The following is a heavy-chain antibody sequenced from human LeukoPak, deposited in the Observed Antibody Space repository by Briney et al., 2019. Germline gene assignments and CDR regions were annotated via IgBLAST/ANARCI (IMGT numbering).Heavy chain of an antibody. V-gene: IGHV3-53*01. CDR1: GFTVSSNY. CDR3: ARHGRDLEWLLYRSLERSNYWYFDL. CDR2: IYSGGST. J-gene: IGHJ2*01. Sequence: GGSLRLSCAASGFTVSSNYMSWVRQAPGKGLEWVSVIYSGGSTYYADSVKGRFTISRDNSKNTLYLQMNSLRAEDTAVYYCARHGRDLEWLLYRSLERSNYWYFDLWGRGTLVTVSS. D-gene: IGHD3-3*01.